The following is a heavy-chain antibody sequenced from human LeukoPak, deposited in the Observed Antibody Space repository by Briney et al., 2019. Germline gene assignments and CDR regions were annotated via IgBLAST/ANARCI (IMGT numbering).Heavy chain of an antibody. CDR3: TTVGCSSSWSHYYYYMDV. CDR2: IKSITDGGTT. V-gene: IGHV3-15*01. D-gene: IGHD6-13*01. CDR1: GFTFSNAW. Sequence: GGSLRLSCAASGFTFSNAWMSWVLQAPGKGLEWVGRIKSITDGGTTDYAAPVKGRFTISRGDSKNTLYLQMNSLKTEDTAVYYCTTVGCSSSWSHYYYYMDVWGKGTTVTVSS. J-gene: IGHJ6*03.